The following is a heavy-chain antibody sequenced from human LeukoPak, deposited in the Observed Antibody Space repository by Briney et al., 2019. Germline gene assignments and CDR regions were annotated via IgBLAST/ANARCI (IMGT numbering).Heavy chain of an antibody. CDR3: SRDLLMYYSGSGEST. D-gene: IGHD3-10*01. CDR2: INPHSGAT. Sequence: GASVKVSCKASGYTFTGYYIHWVRQAPAQGPEWMGWINPHSGATNYAQKFQGRVTMTRDTSISTASMELSSLRSDDTAMYYCSRDLLMYYSGSGESTWGQGTQVTVSS. J-gene: IGHJ5*02. CDR1: GYTFTGYY. V-gene: IGHV1-2*02.